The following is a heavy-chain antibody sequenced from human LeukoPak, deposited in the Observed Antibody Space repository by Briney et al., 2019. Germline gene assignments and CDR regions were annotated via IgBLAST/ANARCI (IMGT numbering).Heavy chain of an antibody. CDR2: IVVGSGNT. Sequence: PGASVKVSCKASGFTFTSSAMQWVRQARGQRLEGIGWIVVGSGNTNYAQKFQERVTITRDMSTSTAYMELSSLRAEDTAVYYCAKGAVGNYDFWSGYQENWFDPWGQGTLVTVSS. D-gene: IGHD3-3*01. CDR1: GFTFTSSA. V-gene: IGHV1-58*02. CDR3: AKGAVGNYDFWSGYQENWFDP. J-gene: IGHJ5*02.